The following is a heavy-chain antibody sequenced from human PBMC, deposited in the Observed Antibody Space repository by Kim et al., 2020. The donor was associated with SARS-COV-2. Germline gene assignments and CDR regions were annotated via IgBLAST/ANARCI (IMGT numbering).Heavy chain of an antibody. CDR3: ARGSSAGHYYYYGMDV. D-gene: IGHD6-25*01. CDR2: IWYDGSNK. J-gene: IGHJ6*02. V-gene: IGHV3-33*01. Sequence: GGSLRLSCAASGFTFSSYGMHWVRQAPGKGLEWVAVIWYDGSNKYYADSVKGRFTISRDNSKNTLYLQMNSLRAEDTAVYYCARGSSAGHYYYYGMDVWGQGTTVTVSS. CDR1: GFTFSSYG.